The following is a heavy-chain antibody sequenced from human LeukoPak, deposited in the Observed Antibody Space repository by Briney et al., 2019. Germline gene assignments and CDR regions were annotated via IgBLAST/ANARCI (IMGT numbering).Heavy chain of an antibody. CDR2: IYYSGST. Sequence: SQTLSLTCTVSGGSISSYYWSWIRQPPGKGLEWIGYIYYSGSTNYNPSLKSRVTISVDTSKNQFSLKLSSVTAADTAVYYCARGYTTADYWGQGTLVTVSS. V-gene: IGHV4-59*01. J-gene: IGHJ4*02. CDR3: ARGYTTADY. D-gene: IGHD4-11*01. CDR1: GGSISSYY.